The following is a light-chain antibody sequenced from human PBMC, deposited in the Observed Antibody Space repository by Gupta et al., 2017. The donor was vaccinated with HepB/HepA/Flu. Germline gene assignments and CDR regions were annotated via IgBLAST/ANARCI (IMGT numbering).Light chain of an antibody. CDR2: DAS. J-gene: IGKJ2*02. Sequence: IQMTHSPSSLSASVGDRVTITCRASQSISSYLNWCQQKPGKAPKLLIYDASSLKSGVPSRFSGSGSGTDFTLTISRLQPEDFAIYYCQQRHSTPCTFGQGTKVEIK. CDR1: QSISSY. V-gene: IGKV1-39*01. CDR3: QQRHSTPCT.